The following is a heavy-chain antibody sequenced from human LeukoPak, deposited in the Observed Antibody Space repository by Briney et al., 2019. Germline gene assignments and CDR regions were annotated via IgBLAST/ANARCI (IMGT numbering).Heavy chain of an antibody. CDR1: GGSFNDYY. V-gene: IGHV4-34*01. CDR3: TRCRYTYGCFDS. J-gene: IGHJ4*02. D-gene: IGHD5-18*01. Sequence: SETLSVTCAVYGGSFNDYYWTWIRQSPGKGLEWIGEINHSGRRSSNPSLKGRVTISVYASKSQFSLKLNSVTAADKAVYYCTRCRYTYGCFDSWGQGTVVTVSS. CDR2: INHSGRR.